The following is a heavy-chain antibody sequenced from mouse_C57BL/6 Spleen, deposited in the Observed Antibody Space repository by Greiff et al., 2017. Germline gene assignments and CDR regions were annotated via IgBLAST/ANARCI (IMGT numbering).Heavy chain of an antibody. D-gene: IGHD2-5*01. CDR3: ARSNSNYVDY. CDR2: IDPSDSYT. Sequence: QVQLQQPGAELVKPGASVKLSCKASGYTFTSYWMQWVKQRPGQGLEWIGEIDPSDSYTNYNQKFKGKATLTVDTSSSTAYMQLSSLTSEDSAVYYCARSNSNYVDYWGQGTTLTVSS. J-gene: IGHJ2*01. CDR1: GYTFTSYW. V-gene: IGHV1-50*01.